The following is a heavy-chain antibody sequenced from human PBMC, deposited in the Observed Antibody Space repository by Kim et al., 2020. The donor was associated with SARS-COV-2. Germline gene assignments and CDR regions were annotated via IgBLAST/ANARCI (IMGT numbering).Heavy chain of an antibody. CDR2: T. V-gene: IGHV4-34*01. J-gene: IGHJ6*02. CDR3: ARGRLYYGMDV. D-gene: IGHD5-12*01. Sequence: TNYVPSLTSRVAISVDTSKNHFSLKLSSVTAADTAVYYCARGRLYYGMDVWGQGTTVTVSS.